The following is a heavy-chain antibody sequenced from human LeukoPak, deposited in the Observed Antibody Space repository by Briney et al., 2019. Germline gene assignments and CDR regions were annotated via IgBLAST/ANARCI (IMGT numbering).Heavy chain of an antibody. CDR1: GFTFSSYG. V-gene: IGHV4-34*01. Sequence: KSGGTLRLSCAASGFTFSSYGMSWIRQPPGKGLEWIGEINHSGSTNYNPSLKSRVTISVDTSKNQFSLKLSSVTAADTAVYYCARRDYGDYSDYWGQGTLVAVSS. CDR3: ARRDYGDYSDY. J-gene: IGHJ4*02. D-gene: IGHD4-17*01. CDR2: INHSGST.